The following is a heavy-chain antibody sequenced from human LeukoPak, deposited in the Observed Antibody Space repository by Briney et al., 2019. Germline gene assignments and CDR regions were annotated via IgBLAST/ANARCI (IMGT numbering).Heavy chain of an antibody. Sequence: GGSLRLSCAASGFTFSSYSMNWVRQAPGKGLEWVSSISSSSSYIYYADSVKGRFTISRDNAKNSLYLQMNSLRAEDTAVYYCARGGNLRLGELSPLDYWGQGTLVTVSS. CDR1: GFTFSSYS. CDR3: ARGGNLRLGELSPLDY. V-gene: IGHV3-21*01. CDR2: ISSSSSYI. J-gene: IGHJ4*02. D-gene: IGHD3-16*02.